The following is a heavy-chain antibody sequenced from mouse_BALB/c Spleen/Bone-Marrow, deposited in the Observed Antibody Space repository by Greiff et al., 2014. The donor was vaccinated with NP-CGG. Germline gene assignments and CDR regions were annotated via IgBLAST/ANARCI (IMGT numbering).Heavy chain of an antibody. D-gene: IGHD2-14*01. J-gene: IGHJ2*01. CDR1: GYAFTNYL. CDR2: INHGSGGT. Sequence: VQLVESGAELVRPGTSVKVSCKASGYAFTNYLIEWVKQRPGQGLEWIGVINHGSGGTNYNEKFKGKATLTADKSSSTAYMQLSSLTSDDSAVYFCARGDYRSYYFDYWGQGTTLTVSS. CDR3: ARGDYRSYYFDY. V-gene: IGHV1-54*01.